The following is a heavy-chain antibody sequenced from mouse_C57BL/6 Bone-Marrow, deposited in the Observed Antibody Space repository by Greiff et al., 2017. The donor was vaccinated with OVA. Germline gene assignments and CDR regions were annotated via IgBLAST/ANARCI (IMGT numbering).Heavy chain of an antibody. Sequence: VQLQESGAELVKPGASVKLSCKASGYTFTEYTIHWVKQRSGQGLEWIGWFYPGSGSIKYNEKFKEKATLTADKSSSTVYMELSRLTAEDSAVYFCARHEGGGGTHWYFDVWGTGTTVTVSS. CDR2: FYPGSGSI. CDR3: ARHEGGGGTHWYFDV. D-gene: IGHD3-3*01. V-gene: IGHV1-62-2*01. CDR1: GYTFTEYT. J-gene: IGHJ1*03.